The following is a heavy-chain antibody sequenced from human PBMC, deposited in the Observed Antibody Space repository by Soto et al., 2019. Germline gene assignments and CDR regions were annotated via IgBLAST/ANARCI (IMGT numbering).Heavy chain of an antibody. Sequence: GGSLRLSCAASGFTFSSYSMSWVRQAPGKGLEWVTAITGSGGSTYYADSVKGRFTISRDNSKNTLYLQMNSLRAEDTAVYYCAKEGDLIGYNYGSCFDYWGQGTLVTVSS. CDR2: ITGSGGST. J-gene: IGHJ4*02. D-gene: IGHD5-18*01. V-gene: IGHV3-23*01. CDR1: GFTFSSYS. CDR3: AKEGDLIGYNYGSCFDY.